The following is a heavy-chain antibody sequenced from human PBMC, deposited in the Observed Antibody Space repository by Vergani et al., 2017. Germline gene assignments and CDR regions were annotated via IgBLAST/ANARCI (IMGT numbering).Heavy chain of an antibody. V-gene: IGHV4-59*01. CDR2: IYYSGST. CDR1: GGSISSYY. J-gene: IGHJ4*02. D-gene: IGHD6-13*01. CDR3: ARAGSRFHDY. Sequence: QVQLQESGPGLVKPSETLSLTCSVSGGSISSYYWSWIRQPPGKGLDWIWYIYYSGSTNYNPSLKSRVTISLDTSKNQFSLEVYSVTAADTAVYYCARAGSRFHDYWGQGTLGTVSS.